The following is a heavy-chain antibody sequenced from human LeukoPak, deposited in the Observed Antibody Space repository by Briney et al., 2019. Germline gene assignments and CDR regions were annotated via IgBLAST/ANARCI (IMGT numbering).Heavy chain of an antibody. D-gene: IGHD2-2*01. CDR2: IIPIFGTA. CDR3: ARSPNEVVPAARNAFDI. CDR1: GGTFSSYA. J-gene: IGHJ3*02. V-gene: IGHV1-69*05. Sequence: EASVKVSCKASGGTFSSYAISWVRQAPGQGLEWMGGIIPIFGTANYVQKFQGRVTITTDESTSTAYMELSSLRSEDTAVYYCARSPNEVVPAARNAFDIWGQGTMDTVSS.